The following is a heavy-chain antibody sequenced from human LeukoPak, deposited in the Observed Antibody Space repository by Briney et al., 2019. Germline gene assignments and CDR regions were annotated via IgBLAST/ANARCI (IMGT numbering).Heavy chain of an antibody. Sequence: GGSLRLSCAASGFTFSSYAMSWVRQAPGKGLEWVPGVSGSGGSTYYADSVKGRFTISRDNSKNTLYLQMNSLRAEDTAVYYCAKDLDIVATITGNWGQGTLVTVSS. D-gene: IGHD5-12*01. CDR2: VSGSGGST. V-gene: IGHV3-23*01. CDR3: AKDLDIVATITGN. J-gene: IGHJ4*02. CDR1: GFTFSSYA.